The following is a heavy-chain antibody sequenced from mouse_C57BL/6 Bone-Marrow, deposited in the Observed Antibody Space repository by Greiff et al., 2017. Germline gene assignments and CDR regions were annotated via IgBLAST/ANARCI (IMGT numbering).Heavy chain of an antibody. D-gene: IGHD1-1*01. V-gene: IGHV1-61*01. CDR1: GYTFTSYW. J-gene: IGHJ1*03. Sequence: QVQLQQPGAELVRPGSSVKLSCKASGYTFTSYWMDWVKQRPGQGLEWIGNIYPSDSETHYNQKFKDKATLTVDKSSSPAYMQLSSLTSEDSAVYYCARSYYGSIHWYFDVWGTGTTVTVSS. CDR2: IYPSDSET. CDR3: ARSYYGSIHWYFDV.